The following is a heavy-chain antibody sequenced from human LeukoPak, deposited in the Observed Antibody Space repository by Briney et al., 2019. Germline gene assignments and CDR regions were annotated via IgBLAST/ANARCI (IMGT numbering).Heavy chain of an antibody. CDR3: ARRGAGFFDY. V-gene: IGHV4-34*01. CDR1: GGSFSGYY. CDR2: INHSGST. Sequence: SETLSLTCAVYGGSFSGYYWSWIRQPPGKGLEWIGEINHSGSTNYNPSLKSRVTISVDRSKNQFSLKLSSVTAADTAVYYCARRGAGFFDYWGQGTLVTVSS. J-gene: IGHJ4*02. D-gene: IGHD1-26*01.